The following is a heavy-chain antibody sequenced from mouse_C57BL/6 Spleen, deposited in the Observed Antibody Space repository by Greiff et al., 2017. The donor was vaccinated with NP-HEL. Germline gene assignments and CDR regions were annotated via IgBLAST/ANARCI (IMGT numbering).Heavy chain of an antibody. D-gene: IGHD1-1*01. CDR1: GYTFTSYG. CDR2: IYPRSGNT. V-gene: IGHV1-81*01. CDR3: AHYYGSSYVAY. Sequence: VQLQQSGAELARPGASVKLSCKASGYTFTSYGISWVKQRTGQGLEWIGEIYPRSGNTYYNEKFKGKATLTADKSSSTAYMELRSLTSEDSAVYFCAHYYGSSYVAYWGQGTLVTVSA. J-gene: IGHJ3*01.